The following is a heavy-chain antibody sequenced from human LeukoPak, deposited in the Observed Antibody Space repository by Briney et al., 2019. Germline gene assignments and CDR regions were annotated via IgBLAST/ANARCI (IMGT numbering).Heavy chain of an antibody. J-gene: IGHJ4*02. D-gene: IGHD3-3*01. CDR1: GYTFTGYY. V-gene: IGHV1-2*02. CDR2: INPNSGGT. Sequence: GASVKVSCXASGYTFTGYYMHWVRQARGQGLEWMGWINPNSGGTNYAQKFQGRVTMTRDTSISTAYMELSRLRSDDTAVYYCARGSDDFWSGYSPSYWGQGTLVTVSS. CDR3: ARGSDDFWSGYSPSY.